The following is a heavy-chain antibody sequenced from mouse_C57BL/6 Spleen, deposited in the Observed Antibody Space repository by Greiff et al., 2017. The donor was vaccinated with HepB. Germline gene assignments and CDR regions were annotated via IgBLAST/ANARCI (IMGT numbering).Heavy chain of an antibody. CDR2: IYPRSGNT. Sequence: QVQLQQSGAELARPGASVKLSCKASGYTFTSYGISWVKQRTGQGLEWIGEIYPRSGNTYYNEKFKGKATLTADKSSSTAYMELRSLTSEDSAVYFCARRGDCFDYWGQGTTLTVSS. V-gene: IGHV1-81*01. J-gene: IGHJ2*01. CDR1: GYTFTSYG. CDR3: ARRGDCFDY.